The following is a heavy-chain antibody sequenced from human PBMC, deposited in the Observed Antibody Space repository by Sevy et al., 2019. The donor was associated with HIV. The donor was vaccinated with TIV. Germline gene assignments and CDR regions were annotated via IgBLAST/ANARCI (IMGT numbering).Heavy chain of an antibody. CDR3: ARDPGSCSGGVCSYYFDF. V-gene: IGHV4-4*02. CDR1: GDSISNNNW. J-gene: IGHJ4*02. D-gene: IGHD2-8*02. CDR2: VYHTGNT. Sequence: SETLSLTCAVSGDSISNNNWWSWVRQPPGKGLEWIGEVYHTGNTNYNPSLKSRVTISLDKSRNQFYLNLSSVTAADTAVYYCARDPGSCSGGVCSYYFDFWGQGTLVTVSS.